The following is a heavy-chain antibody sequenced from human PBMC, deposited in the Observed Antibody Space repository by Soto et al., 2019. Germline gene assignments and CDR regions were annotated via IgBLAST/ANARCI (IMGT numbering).Heavy chain of an antibody. V-gene: IGHV4-34*01. D-gene: IGHD5-18*01. CDR1: GGSFSGYY. CDR3: AGWIQLQQYYYYGMDV. Sequence: PSETLSLTCAVYGGSFSGYYWSWIRQPPGKGLEWIGSIYYGGSTYYNPSLKSRVTISVDTSKNQFSLKLSSVTAADTAVYYCAGWIQLQQYYYYGMDVWGQGTTVTVSS. J-gene: IGHJ6*02. CDR2: IYYGGST.